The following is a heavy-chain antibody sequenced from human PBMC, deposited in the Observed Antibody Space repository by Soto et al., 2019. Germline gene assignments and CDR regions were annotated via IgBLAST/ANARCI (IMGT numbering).Heavy chain of an antibody. Sequence: GGSLRLSCAASGFTLSSYDMHWVRQAPGRGLEWVSVIGTAGDTSYRGSVKGRFTISREKANSSLYLQMNSLLAGDTAVYYCARGFGSFYYMDVWGKGTTVTVSS. CDR2: IGTAGDT. D-gene: IGHD3-10*01. CDR1: GFTLSSYD. J-gene: IGHJ6*03. V-gene: IGHV3-13*01. CDR3: ARGFGSFYYMDV.